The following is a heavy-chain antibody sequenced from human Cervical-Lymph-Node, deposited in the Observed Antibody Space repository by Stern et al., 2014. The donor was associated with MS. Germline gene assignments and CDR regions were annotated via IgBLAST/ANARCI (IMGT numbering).Heavy chain of an antibody. Sequence: QVQLQESGPGLVKPSETLSLTCTVSGGSIGRYYWSWVRQPPGKSLEWIGYIYHNGNTNYNPSLKSRVSMSVDTSKNQFSLNLTSVTAADTAVYYCTRDGRSSLSEYFQTWCQGSLVTVSS. V-gene: IGHV4-59*01. CDR1: GGSIGRYY. D-gene: IGHD6-6*01. J-gene: IGHJ1*01. CDR2: IYHNGNT. CDR3: TRDGRSSLSEYFQT.